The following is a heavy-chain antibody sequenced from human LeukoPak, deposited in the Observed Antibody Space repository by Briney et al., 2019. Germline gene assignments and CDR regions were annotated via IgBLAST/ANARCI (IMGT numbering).Heavy chain of an antibody. J-gene: IGHJ4*02. V-gene: IGHV3-11*01. CDR2: ISGSGYAI. CDR3: ARLSGTYSRGGDH. CDR1: GFPFSDFH. Sequence: GGSLRLSCTASGFPFSDFHMSWIRQAPGKGLEWVSHISGSGYAIHHPGSVKGRFTISRDNAKNSLYLQMNSLRVEDSAVYYCARLSGTYSRGGDHWGQGTLVTVSS. D-gene: IGHD1-26*01.